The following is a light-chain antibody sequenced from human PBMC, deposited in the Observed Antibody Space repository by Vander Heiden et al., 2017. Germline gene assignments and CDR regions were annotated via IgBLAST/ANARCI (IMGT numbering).Light chain of an antibody. Sequence: TQMTQPPSSLSASVGDRVTITCRASQSISSYLNWYQQRQGKAPKLLIYAASSLQSGVPSRFSGSGSGTDFTLTISSLQPEDFATYYCQQDYSTPRTFGQGTKVEIK. CDR2: AAS. CDR3: QQDYSTPRT. J-gene: IGKJ1*01. V-gene: IGKV1-39*01. CDR1: QSISSY.